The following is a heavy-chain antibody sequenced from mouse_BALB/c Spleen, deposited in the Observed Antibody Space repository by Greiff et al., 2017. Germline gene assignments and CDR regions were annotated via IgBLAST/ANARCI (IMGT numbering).Heavy chain of an antibody. CDR3: ARGYYYGSSPYFDY. J-gene: IGHJ2*01. CDR2: INPSSGYT. CDR1: GYTFTSYT. V-gene: IGHV1-4*01. Sequence: VQGVESGAGLARPGASVKMSCKASGYTFTSYTMHWVKQRPGQGLEWIGYINPSSGYTNYNQKFKDKATLTADKSSSTAYMQLSSLTSEDSAVYYCARGYYYGSSPYFDYWGQGTTLTVSS. D-gene: IGHD1-1*01.